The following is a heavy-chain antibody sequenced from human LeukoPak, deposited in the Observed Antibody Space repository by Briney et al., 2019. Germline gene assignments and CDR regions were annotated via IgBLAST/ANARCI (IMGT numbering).Heavy chain of an antibody. V-gene: IGHV1-18*01. CDR1: GYTFTSYG. Sequence: ASVKVSCKASGYTFTSYGISWVRQAPGQGLEWMGWISAYNGNTNYAQKLQGRVTMTTDTSTSTAYMELRSLRSDDTAVYYCARVESGGDRVGEASRPNDYWGQGTLVTVSS. D-gene: IGHD2-2*01. J-gene: IGHJ4*02. CDR2: ISAYNGNT. CDR3: ARVESGGDRVGEASRPNDY.